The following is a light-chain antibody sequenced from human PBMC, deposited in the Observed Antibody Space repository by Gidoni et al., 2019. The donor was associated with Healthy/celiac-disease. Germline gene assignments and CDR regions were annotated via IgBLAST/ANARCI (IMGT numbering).Light chain of an antibody. V-gene: IGKV1-5*03. Sequence: IQMTQSPSTLSASVGDRVTSTCRASQSISSWLAWYQQKPGKAPTRLIYKASSVESGVPSRFSGSGSGTEFTLTISSLQPDDFATYYCQQYNSYSGTFGQGTKVEIK. CDR2: KAS. CDR3: QQYNSYSGT. J-gene: IGKJ1*01. CDR1: QSISSW.